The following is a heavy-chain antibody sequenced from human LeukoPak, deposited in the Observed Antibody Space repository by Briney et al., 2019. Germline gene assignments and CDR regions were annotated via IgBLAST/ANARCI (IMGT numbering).Heavy chain of an antibody. CDR3: ARTPGSSGLGYNRFDP. D-gene: IGHD6-6*01. J-gene: IGHJ5*02. Sequence: SETLSLPCTVSGGSISSYYWSWIRQPPGKGLEWIGYIYTSGSTNYNPSLKSRVTISVDTSKNQFSLKLSSVTAADTAVYYCARTPGSSGLGYNRFDPWGQGTLVTVSS. CDR1: GGSISSYY. CDR2: IYTSGST. V-gene: IGHV4-4*09.